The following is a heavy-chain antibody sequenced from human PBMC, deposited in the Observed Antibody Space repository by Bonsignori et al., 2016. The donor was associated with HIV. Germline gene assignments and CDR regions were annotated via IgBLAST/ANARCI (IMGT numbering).Heavy chain of an antibody. CDR3: TRERSVHHTNGSYPSSIQH. V-gene: IGHV4-39*07. CDR1: GGSVSISDYY. CDR2: VYYSGRT. Sequence: QLQLQESGPGLVKPSETLSLTCTVSGGSVSISDYYWGWIRQIPGKALDYIGSVYYSGRTYYSSSLKGRVTISVDTSKNQFSLRLNSMTAADTALYYCTRERSVHHTNGSYPSSIQHWGQGTLVTVSS. J-gene: IGHJ1*01. D-gene: IGHD1-26*01.